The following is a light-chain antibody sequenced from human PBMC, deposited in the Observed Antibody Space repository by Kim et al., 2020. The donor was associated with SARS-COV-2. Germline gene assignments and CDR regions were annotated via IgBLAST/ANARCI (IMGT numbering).Light chain of an antibody. CDR1: QSVNSN. J-gene: IGKJ2*03. CDR3: QQFNNWPLYS. CDR2: GAS. V-gene: IGKV3-15*01. Sequence: EVMMTQSPATLSVSPGERATLSCRASQSVNSNLAWYQQKPGQAPRLLIYGASTRASGVPARFSGSGSGTEFTLTISSLQSEDFAVHYCQQFNNWPLYSFGQGTKLEI.